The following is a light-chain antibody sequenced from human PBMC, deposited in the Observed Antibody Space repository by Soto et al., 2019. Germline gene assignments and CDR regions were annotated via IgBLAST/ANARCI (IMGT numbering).Light chain of an antibody. CDR3: CSYAGSSTMI. J-gene: IGLJ2*01. V-gene: IGLV2-23*01. Sequence: QSALTQPASVSGSPGQSITISCTGTNSDVGSYNLVSWYQQHPGKAPKLMIYEGSKRPSGVSNRFSASKSGNTASLTISGLQAEDEADYYCCSYAGSSTMIFGGGTQLTVL. CDR1: NSDVGSYNL. CDR2: EGS.